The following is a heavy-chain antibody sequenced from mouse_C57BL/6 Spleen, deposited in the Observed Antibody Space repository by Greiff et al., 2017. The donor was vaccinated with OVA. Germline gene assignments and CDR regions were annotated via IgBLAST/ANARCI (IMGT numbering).Heavy chain of an antibody. Sequence: VQLHQSGPELVKPGASVKISCKASGYTFTDYYMNWVKQSHGKSLEWIGDINPNNGGTSYNQKFKGKATLTVDKSSSTAYMELRSLTSEASAVYYGSRSGWLLRGDYAMDYWGQGTSVTVSS. CDR2: INPNNGGT. J-gene: IGHJ4*01. D-gene: IGHD2-3*01. V-gene: IGHV1-26*01. CDR3: SRSGWLLRGDYAMDY. CDR1: GYTFTDYY.